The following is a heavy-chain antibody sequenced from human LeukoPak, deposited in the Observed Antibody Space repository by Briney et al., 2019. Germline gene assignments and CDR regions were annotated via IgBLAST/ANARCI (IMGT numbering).Heavy chain of an antibody. CDR2: IYPYSGDT. D-gene: IGHD6-6*01. CDR1: GYTFTGYY. Sequence: ASVKVSCKASGYTFTGYYIHWVRQAPGQGLEWMGWIYPYSGDTNYAQNFQGRVTMTRDTSISTAYMELSSLKSDDTAVYYCARDRNSGSSLDIWGHGTMLTVSS. CDR3: ARDRNSGSSLDI. J-gene: IGHJ3*02. V-gene: IGHV1-2*02.